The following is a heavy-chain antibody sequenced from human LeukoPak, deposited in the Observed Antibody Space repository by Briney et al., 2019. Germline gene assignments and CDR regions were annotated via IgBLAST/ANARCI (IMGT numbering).Heavy chain of an antibody. D-gene: IGHD3-16*02. V-gene: IGHV4-61*01. CDR1: GGSVNSGSYY. J-gene: IGHJ6*02. CDR2: IYYSGST. CDR3: ARDLRYDYVWGSYPTPYYYYYGMDV. Sequence: SETLSLTCTVSGGSVNSGSYYWSWIRQPPGKGLEWIGYIYYSGSTNYNPSLKSRVTISVDTSKNQFSLKLSSVTAADTAVYYCARDLRYDYVWGSYPTPYYYYYGMDVWGQGTTVTVSS.